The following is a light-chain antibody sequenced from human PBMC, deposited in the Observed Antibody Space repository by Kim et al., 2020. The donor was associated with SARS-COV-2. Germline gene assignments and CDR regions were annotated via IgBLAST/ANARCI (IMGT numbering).Light chain of an antibody. CDR1: QSVSSY. CDR2: DAS. Sequence: PGERATLSCRASQSVSSYLAWYQQKPGQAPRLLIYDASNRATGIPARFSGSGSGTDFTLTISSLEPEDFAVYYCQQRSNWPPGLLTFGGGTKVEI. J-gene: IGKJ4*01. V-gene: IGKV3-11*01. CDR3: QQRSNWPPGLLT.